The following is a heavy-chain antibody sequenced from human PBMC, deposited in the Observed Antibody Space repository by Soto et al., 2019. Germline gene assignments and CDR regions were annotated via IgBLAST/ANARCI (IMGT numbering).Heavy chain of an antibody. V-gene: IGHV1-2*02. D-gene: IGHD2-15*01. J-gene: IGHJ5*02. CDR1: GYTFSAYY. Sequence: ASVKVSCKASGYTFSAYYMHWVRQAPGQGLEWMGWIDPNSGGTNYAQKFQGRVTMTRDTSISTAYMELSRMRSDDTAVYYCASVRWALLAWTEESFDPWGQGTQVTVSS. CDR2: IDPNSGGT. CDR3: ASVRWALLAWTEESFDP.